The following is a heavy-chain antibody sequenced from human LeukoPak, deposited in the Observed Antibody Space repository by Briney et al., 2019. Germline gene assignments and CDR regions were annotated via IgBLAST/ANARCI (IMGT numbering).Heavy chain of an antibody. CDR2: INPNSGGT. CDR3: ARGIVVVPAGYFDY. Sequence: GSSVKVSCKASGGTFSSYAISWVRQAPGQGLEWMGWINPNSGGTNYAQKFQGRVTMTRDTSISTAYMELSRLRSDDTAVYYCARGIVVVPAGYFDYWGQGTLVTVSS. D-gene: IGHD2-2*01. CDR1: GGTFSSYA. J-gene: IGHJ4*02. V-gene: IGHV1-2*02.